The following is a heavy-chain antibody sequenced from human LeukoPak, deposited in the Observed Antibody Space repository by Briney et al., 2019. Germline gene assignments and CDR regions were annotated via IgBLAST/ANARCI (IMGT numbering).Heavy chain of an antibody. Sequence: SETLSLTCTVSGGSISSSGYYWCWIRQPPGKGLGWVASIYYSGSTYYNPSLKSRVTISVDTSKTQLSLKLSSLTAADTAVYYCARHEYSGSYYGLSWFDPWGQGTLVTVSS. CDR1: GGSISSSGYY. J-gene: IGHJ5*02. CDR3: ARHEYSGSYYGLSWFDP. CDR2: IYYSGST. D-gene: IGHD1-26*01. V-gene: IGHV4-39*01.